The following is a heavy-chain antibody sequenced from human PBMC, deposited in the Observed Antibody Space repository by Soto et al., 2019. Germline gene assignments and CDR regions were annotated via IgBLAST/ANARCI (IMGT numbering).Heavy chain of an antibody. V-gene: IGHV3-23*01. J-gene: IGHJ3*02. Sequence: GGSLRLSCASSGFTFNNYGMHWVRQAPGKGLEWVSAISGSGGSTYYADSVKGRFTISRDNSKNTLYLQMNSLRAEDTAVYYCAKGGVLLWFGELLYDAFDIWGQGTMVTVSS. CDR3: AKGGVLLWFGELLYDAFDI. D-gene: IGHD3-10*01. CDR2: ISGSGGST. CDR1: GFTFNNYG.